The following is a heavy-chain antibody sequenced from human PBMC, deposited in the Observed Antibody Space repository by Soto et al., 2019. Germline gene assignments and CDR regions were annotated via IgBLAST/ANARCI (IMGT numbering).Heavy chain of an antibody. D-gene: IGHD5-18*01. J-gene: IGHJ3*02. CDR2: IIPIFGTA. V-gene: IGHV1-69*13. CDR1: GGTFSSYA. CDR3: ARDRKIAAMVTHAVFDI. Sequence: SVKVSCQGSGGTFSSYAIRWLRQAPGQGLEWMGGIIPIFGTANYAQKFQGRVTITADESTSTAYMELSSLRSEDTAVYYCARDRKIAAMVTHAVFDIWGQGTMVTVSS.